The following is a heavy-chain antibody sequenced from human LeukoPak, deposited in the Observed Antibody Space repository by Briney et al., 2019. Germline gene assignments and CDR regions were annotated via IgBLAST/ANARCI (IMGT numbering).Heavy chain of an antibody. D-gene: IGHD5-24*01. Sequence: GGSLRLSCAASGFTFSTYAMSWVRQAPGKGLEWVSTISNTGATTYDADSGKGRFTISRDNSNNTLYLQMNGLRAEDTAVYYCAKVCRDGYNRDCFDPWGQGTLVTVSS. J-gene: IGHJ5*02. CDR1: GFTFSTYA. CDR2: ISNTGATT. V-gene: IGHV3-23*01. CDR3: AKVCRDGYNRDCFDP.